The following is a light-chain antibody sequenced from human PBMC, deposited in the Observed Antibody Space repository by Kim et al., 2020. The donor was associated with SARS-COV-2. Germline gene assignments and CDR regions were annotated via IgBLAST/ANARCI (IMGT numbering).Light chain of an antibody. CDR3: QQYNNWPLT. CDR1: LSVSTN. V-gene: IGKV3-15*01. CDR2: GAS. J-gene: IGKJ4*01. Sequence: GSPGERATLSCRDSLSVSTNLAWYQQKPGQAPRLLMYGASTRATGFPARFSASGSGTEFTLTISSLQSEDFAVYYCQQYNNWPLTFGGGAKVDI.